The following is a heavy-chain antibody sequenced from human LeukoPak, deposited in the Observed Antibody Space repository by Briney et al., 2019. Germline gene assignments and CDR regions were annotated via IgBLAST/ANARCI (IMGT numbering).Heavy chain of an antibody. V-gene: IGHV4-31*11. D-gene: IGHD6-19*01. Sequence: SETLSLTCAVSGDSISSGGYSWSWIRQPPGKGLEWIGYIYYSGSTYYNPSLKSRVTISVDTSKNQFSLKLSSVTAADTAVYYCARDPVGSGCLDYWGQGTLVTVSS. CDR3: ARDPVGSGCLDY. J-gene: IGHJ4*02. CDR1: GDSISSGGYS. CDR2: IYYSGST.